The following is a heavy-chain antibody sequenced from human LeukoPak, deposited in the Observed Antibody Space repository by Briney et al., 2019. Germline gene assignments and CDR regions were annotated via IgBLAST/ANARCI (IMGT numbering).Heavy chain of an antibody. Sequence: ASVKVSCKASGYTFTGYYMHWVRQAPGQGLEWMGWINPNSGGTNYAQKFQGRVTMTRDTSISTAYMELSRLRSDDTAVYYCARHGLWSGELFDYWGQGTLVTVSS. CDR2: INPNSGGT. J-gene: IGHJ4*02. CDR1: GYTFTGYY. CDR3: ARHGLWSGELFDY. D-gene: IGHD3-10*01. V-gene: IGHV1-2*02.